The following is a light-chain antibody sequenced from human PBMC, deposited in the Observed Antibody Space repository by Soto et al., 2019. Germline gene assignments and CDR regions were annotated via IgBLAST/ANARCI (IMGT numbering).Light chain of an antibody. V-gene: IGKV3-20*01. CDR3: QQYATTLWT. CDR1: QSISSRY. CDR2: GAS. J-gene: IGKJ1*01. Sequence: ENVLTQSPGTLSLSPGERATLSCRASQSISSRYVAWYQQKPGQAPRILMYGASTRAPGIPDRFSGGGSGTDFPLTISRLEPEDFAVYYCQQYATTLWTFGQGTKVEIK.